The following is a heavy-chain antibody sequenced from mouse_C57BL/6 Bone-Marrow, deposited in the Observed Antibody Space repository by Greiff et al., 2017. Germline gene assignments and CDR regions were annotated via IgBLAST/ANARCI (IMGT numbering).Heavy chain of an antibody. CDR2: IYPGSGST. J-gene: IGHJ2*01. Sequence: QVQLQQPGAELVKPGASVKMSCKASDYTFTSYWITWVKQRPGQGLEWIGDIYPGSGSTNYNEKFKSKATLTVDTSSSTAYMQLSSLTSEDSAVYYCASYYGYDKGFFDYWGQGTTRTVSS. V-gene: IGHV1-55*01. CDR1: DYTFTSYW. D-gene: IGHD2-2*01. CDR3: ASYYGYDKGFFDY.